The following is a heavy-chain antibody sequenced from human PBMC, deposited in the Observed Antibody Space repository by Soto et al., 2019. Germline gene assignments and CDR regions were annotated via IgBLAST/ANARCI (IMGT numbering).Heavy chain of an antibody. J-gene: IGHJ4*02. CDR1: GLNFAGYA. D-gene: IGHD2-2*01. CDR3: AKESLFPSIQGIITN. CDR2: LSSSGEKT. Sequence: EVRLSESGGGLARPGGSLRLSCEASGLNFAGYAMSWVRQAPGKGLDWVSSLSSSGEKTYYSDSVRGRFTISRDNTKNTVYLQMNTMSAGDTAVYFCAKESLFPSIQGIITNWGQGVVVTVSS. V-gene: IGHV3-23*01.